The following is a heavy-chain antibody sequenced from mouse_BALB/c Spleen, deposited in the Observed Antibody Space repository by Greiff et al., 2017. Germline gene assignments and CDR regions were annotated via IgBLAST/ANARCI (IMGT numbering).Heavy chain of an antibody. D-gene: IGHD3-1*01. V-gene: IGHV5-4*02. J-gene: IGHJ3*01. CDR1: GFTFSDYY. Sequence: EVKLVESGGGLVKPGGSLKLSCAASGFTFSDYYMYWVRQTPQKRLEWVATISDGGSYTYYPDSVKGRFTISRDNAKNNLYLQMSSLKSEDTAMYYCARTARATSWFAYWGQGTLVTVSA. CDR2: ISDGGSYT. CDR3: ARTARATSWFAY.